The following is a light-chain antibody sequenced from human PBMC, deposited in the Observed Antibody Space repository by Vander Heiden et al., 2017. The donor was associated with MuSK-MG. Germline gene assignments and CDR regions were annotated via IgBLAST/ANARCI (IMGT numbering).Light chain of an antibody. CDR2: DAS. CDR3: QQRSNCPVT. J-gene: IGKJ1*01. V-gene: IGKV3-11*01. Sequence: EIVLTQSPGTLSLSPGERATLSCGASQSISRFLAWYQQKPGQAPRLLIDDASNRATGIPARFSGSGSGTDFTLTISSLEPEDFAVYYCQQRSNCPVTFGQGTKVEIK. CDR1: QSISRF.